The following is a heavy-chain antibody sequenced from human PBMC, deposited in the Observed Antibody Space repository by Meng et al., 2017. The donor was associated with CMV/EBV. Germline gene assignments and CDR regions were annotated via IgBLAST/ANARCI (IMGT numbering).Heavy chain of an antibody. CDR3: ARDMYSSGWYRGFDP. CDR2: IIPIFGTA. Sequence: SGFTFSTYARHWVRKAPGKGLEWMGGIIPIFGTANYAQKFQGRVTITTDESTSTAYMELSSLRSEDTAVYYCARDMYSSGWYRGFDPWGQGTLVTVSS. J-gene: IGHJ5*02. D-gene: IGHD6-19*01. V-gene: IGHV1-69*05. CDR1: GFTFSTYA.